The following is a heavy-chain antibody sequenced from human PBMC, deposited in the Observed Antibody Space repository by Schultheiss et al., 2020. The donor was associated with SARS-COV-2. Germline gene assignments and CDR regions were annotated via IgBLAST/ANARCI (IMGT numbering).Heavy chain of an antibody. V-gene: IGHV3-21*01. CDR3: ARSGDYGGNGVS. D-gene: IGHD4-23*01. CDR2: ISSSSSYI. J-gene: IGHJ4*02. CDR1: GFTFSSYS. Sequence: GGSLRLSCAASGFTFSSYSMNWVRQAPGKGLEWVSSISSSSSYIYYADSVKGRFTISRDNAKNSLYLQMNSLRAEDTAVYYCARSGDYGGNGVSWGQGTLVTVSS.